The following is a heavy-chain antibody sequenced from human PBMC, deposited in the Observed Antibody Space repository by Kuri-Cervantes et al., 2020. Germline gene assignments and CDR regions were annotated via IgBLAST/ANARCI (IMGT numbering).Heavy chain of an antibody. CDR1: GFSLSTSGVG. Sequence: SGPTLVKPTQTLTLTCTFSGFSLSTSGVGVGWIRQPPGKALEWLALIYWNDDKRYNPSLKSRLTITKDTSKNQVVLTMTNMDPVDTATYYCAHGYSYYDILTGYYNNWFDPWGQGTLVTVSS. J-gene: IGHJ5*02. CDR2: IYWNDDK. CDR3: AHGYSYYDILTGYYNNWFDP. D-gene: IGHD3-9*01. V-gene: IGHV2-5*01.